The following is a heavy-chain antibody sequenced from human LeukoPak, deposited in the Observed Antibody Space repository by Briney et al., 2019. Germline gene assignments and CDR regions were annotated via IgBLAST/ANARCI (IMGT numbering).Heavy chain of an antibody. J-gene: IGHJ4*02. CDR3: ARDEHQYFHASSGRFDY. CDR2: IKQDGSEK. V-gene: IGHV3-7*04. Sequence: GGSLRLSCAASGLAFSSNWMTWVRQAPGKGLEWVATIKQDGSEKYYVDSVKGRFTISRDNAKNSLYLQMNSLRAEDTAVYFCARDEHQYFHASSGRFDYWGQGILVTVSS. D-gene: IGHD6-19*01. CDR1: GLAFSSNW.